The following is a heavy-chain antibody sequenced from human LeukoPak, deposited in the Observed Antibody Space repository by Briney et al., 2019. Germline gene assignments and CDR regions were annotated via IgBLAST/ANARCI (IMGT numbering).Heavy chain of an antibody. CDR2: ISSSSYI. Sequence: GGSLRLSCAASGFTFSSYSMNWVRQAPGKGLEWVSSISSSSYIYYADSVKGRFTISRDNAKNSLYLQMNNLRAEDTAVYYCALGFGELDYYYYYYMDVWGKGTTVTVSS. V-gene: IGHV3-21*01. CDR3: ALGFGELDYYYYYYMDV. CDR1: GFTFSSYS. J-gene: IGHJ6*03. D-gene: IGHD3-10*01.